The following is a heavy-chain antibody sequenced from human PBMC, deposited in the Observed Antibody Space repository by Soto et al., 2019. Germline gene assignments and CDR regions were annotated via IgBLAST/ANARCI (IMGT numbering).Heavy chain of an antibody. V-gene: IGHV1-18*01. D-gene: IGHD3-16*01. J-gene: IGHJ3*02. CDR2: ISAYNGNT. CDR1: GYTFTSYG. CDR3: ATNYDYVWGSYTGAFDI. Sequence: ASVKVSCKASGYTFTSYGISWVRQAPGQGLEWMGWISAYNGNTNYAQKLQGRVTMTTDTSTSTAYMELRSLRSDDTAVYYCATNYDYVWGSYTGAFDIWGQGTMVTVSS.